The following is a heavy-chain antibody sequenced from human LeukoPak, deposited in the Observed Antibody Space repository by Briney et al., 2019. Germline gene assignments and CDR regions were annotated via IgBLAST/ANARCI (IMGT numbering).Heavy chain of an antibody. Sequence: SETLSLTCTVSGGSISSGDYYWSWIRQPPGKGLEWIGYIYYSGSTYYNPSLKSRVTISVDTSKNQFSLKLSSVTAADTAVYYCARDPYYPIGDYYYYYGMDVWGQGTTVTVSS. J-gene: IGHJ6*02. CDR3: ARDPYYPIGDYYYYYGMDV. D-gene: IGHD3-22*01. CDR1: GGSISSGDYY. V-gene: IGHV4-30-4*01. CDR2: IYYSGST.